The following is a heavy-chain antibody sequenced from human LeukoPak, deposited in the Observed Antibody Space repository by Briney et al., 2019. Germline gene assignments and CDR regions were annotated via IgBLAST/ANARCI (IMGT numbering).Heavy chain of an antibody. J-gene: IGHJ3*01. CDR3: AKAIHYLDRWDAFDV. D-gene: IGHD2-2*03. CDR2: IYSGGST. V-gene: IGHV3-53*01. CDR1: GFTVSSNY. Sequence: GGSLRLSCAASGFTVSSNYMSWVRQAPGKGLEWVSVIYSGGSTYAADSVKGRFTISRDSSEDTLDLQMDSLRAEDTAIYYCAKAIHYLDRWDAFDVWGRGTMVIVSS.